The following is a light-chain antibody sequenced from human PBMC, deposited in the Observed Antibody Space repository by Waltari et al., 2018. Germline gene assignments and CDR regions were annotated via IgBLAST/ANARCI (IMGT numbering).Light chain of an antibody. CDR2: DAS. CDR3: QQRRA. V-gene: IGKV3-11*01. Sequence: VLTQSPATLSLSPGETVTLSCRASQNVGRYLAWYQQTAGRAPRLLIYDASSRATGIPVRFSGSGSGTDFTLTITTLESEDFAVYYCQQRRAFGQGTKLEI. J-gene: IGKJ2*01. CDR1: QNVGRY.